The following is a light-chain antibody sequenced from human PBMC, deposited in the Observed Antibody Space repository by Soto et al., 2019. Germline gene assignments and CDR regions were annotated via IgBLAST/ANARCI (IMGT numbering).Light chain of an antibody. CDR3: QQFNNYPIT. V-gene: IGKV1D-13*01. Sequence: AIQLTQSPSSLSASVGDRVTITCRASQGISSALAWYQQKPGKAPKLLIYDASSLESGVPSRFXXSGSGTXXXXXXXXXQPEDFATYYCQQFNNYPITFGQGTRLEIK. J-gene: IGKJ5*01. CDR2: DAS. CDR1: QGISSA.